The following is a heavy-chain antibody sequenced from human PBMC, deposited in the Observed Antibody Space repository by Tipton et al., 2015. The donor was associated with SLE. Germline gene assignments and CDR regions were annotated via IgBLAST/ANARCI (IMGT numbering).Heavy chain of an antibody. V-gene: IGHV4-30-4*08. Sequence: TLSLTCTVSGGSISSGDYFWTWIRQPPGKGLEWIGYIYYSGYSGRTYHNPSLKSRVTISVDTSKNQFSLNLSSVTAADTAVYYCARDPLQAGFDYWGQGTLVTVSS. CDR2: IYYSGYSGRT. J-gene: IGHJ4*02. D-gene: IGHD4-11*01. CDR1: GGSISSGDYF. CDR3: ARDPLQAGFDY.